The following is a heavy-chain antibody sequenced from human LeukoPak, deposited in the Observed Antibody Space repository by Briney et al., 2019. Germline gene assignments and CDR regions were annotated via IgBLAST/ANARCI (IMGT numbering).Heavy chain of an antibody. CDR3: ARAPLVNYPSGSHADYFDH. J-gene: IGHJ4*02. CDR1: GCSISSYY. D-gene: IGHD3-10*01. CDR2: IYYSGST. Sequence: SETLSLTCTVSGCSISSYYWSWIRQPPGKGLEWIGYIYYSGSTNYNPSLKSRVTISVDTSKNQFSLKLSSVTAADTAVYYCARAPLVNYPSGSHADYFDHWGQGTLVTVSS. V-gene: IGHV4-59*01.